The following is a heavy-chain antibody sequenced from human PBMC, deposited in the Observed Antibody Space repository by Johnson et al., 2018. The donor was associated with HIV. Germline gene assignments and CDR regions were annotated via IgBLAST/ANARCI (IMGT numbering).Heavy chain of an antibody. CDR2: IFSGGTT. CDR3: ARACRDGYTCDAFDI. V-gene: IGHV3-66*01. D-gene: IGHD5-24*01. J-gene: IGHJ3*02. Sequence: VQLVESGGGLVQPGGSLRLSCAGSGFTVSSNYMSWVRQAPGKGLDWVSVIFSGGTTYYADSVNGRFTISRDNSKNTLYLQMNSLRAEDTALYYCARACRDGYTCDAFDIWGQGTMVTVSS. CDR1: GFTVSSNY.